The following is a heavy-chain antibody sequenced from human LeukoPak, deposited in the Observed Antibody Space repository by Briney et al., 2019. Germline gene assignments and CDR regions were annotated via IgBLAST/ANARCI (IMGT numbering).Heavy chain of an antibody. Sequence: ASVKVSCKASGYTFTGYYMHWVRQAPGQGLEWMGWINPNSGGTNYAQKFQGRVTMTRDTSISTAYMELSRLRSDDTAVYYCARAKGYSSSEAPGDYWGQGTLVTVSS. V-gene: IGHV1-2*02. CDR2: INPNSGGT. J-gene: IGHJ4*02. CDR3: ARAKGYSSSEAPGDY. D-gene: IGHD6-13*01. CDR1: GYTFTGYY.